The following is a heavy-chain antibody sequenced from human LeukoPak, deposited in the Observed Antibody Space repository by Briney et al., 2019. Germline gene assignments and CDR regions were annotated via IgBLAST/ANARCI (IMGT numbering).Heavy chain of an antibody. CDR2: ISTGGSTM. D-gene: IGHD2-15*01. V-gene: IGHV3-48*01. Sequence: GGSLRLSCGASGFTFRSYSMSWDRQAPGKGLEWISYISTGGSTMYYADSVKGRFTIARDDAQNSLSLQMNSLRADDTAVYYCIKEAGYCSGGGCYRWFDSWGQGTLVTVSS. J-gene: IGHJ5*01. CDR3: IKEAGYCSGGGCYRWFDS. CDR1: GFTFRSYS.